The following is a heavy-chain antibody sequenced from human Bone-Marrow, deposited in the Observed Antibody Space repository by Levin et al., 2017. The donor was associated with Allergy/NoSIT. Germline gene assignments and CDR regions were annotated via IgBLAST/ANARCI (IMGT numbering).Heavy chain of an antibody. CDR2: INGNSDTI. J-gene: IGHJ6*02. V-gene: IGHV3-23*01. Sequence: GGSLRLSCTASGFTFYNYAMSWVRQAPGKGLEWVSLINGNSDTIYYADSVKGRFTISRDNSKDTLYLQMNSLRVEDAAVYYCAKRGGYEYSFQYYGLDVWGQGTTVTVSS. CDR1: GFTFYNYA. CDR3: AKRGGYEYSFQYYGLDV. D-gene: IGHD5-12*01.